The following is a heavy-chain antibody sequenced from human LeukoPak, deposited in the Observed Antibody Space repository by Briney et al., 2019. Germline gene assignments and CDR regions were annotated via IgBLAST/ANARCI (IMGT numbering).Heavy chain of an antibody. CDR1: GFTFSSYA. Sequence: TGGSLRLSCAASGFTFSSYAMSWVRRAPGKGLEWVSGVTGSGGSTYYADSVKGRFTISRDNSLYTVYLQMDSLRGDDTAVYYCAKDRISYTTSPGELSHWGQGTLVIVSS. V-gene: IGHV3-23*01. D-gene: IGHD3-10*01. CDR2: VTGSGGST. J-gene: IGHJ4*02. CDR3: AKDRISYTTSPGELSH.